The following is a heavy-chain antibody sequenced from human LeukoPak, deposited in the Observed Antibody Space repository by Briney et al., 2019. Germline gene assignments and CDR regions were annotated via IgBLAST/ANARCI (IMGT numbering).Heavy chain of an antibody. J-gene: IGHJ4*02. CDR1: GFTFSSYS. V-gene: IGHV3-48*04. D-gene: IGHD2-2*01. Sequence: GGSLRLSCAASGFTFSSYSMNWVRQAPGKGLEWVSYISSSSSTIYYADSVKGRFTISRDNARNSLYLQMNSLRAEDTAVYYCAKDGNPAPLGYWGQGTLVTVSS. CDR3: AKDGNPAPLGY. CDR2: ISSSSSTI.